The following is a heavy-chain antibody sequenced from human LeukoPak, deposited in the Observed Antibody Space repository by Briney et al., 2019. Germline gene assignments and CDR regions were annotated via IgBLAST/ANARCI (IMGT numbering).Heavy chain of an antibody. Sequence: ASVKVSYKVSGYTLTELSMHWVRQAPGKGLEWMGGFDPEDGETIYAQKFQGRVTMTEDTSTDTAYMELSSLRSEDTAVYYCATDRGYPNPGPFDPWGQGTLVTVSS. CDR1: GYTLTELS. D-gene: IGHD5-12*01. CDR3: ATDRGYPNPGPFDP. V-gene: IGHV1-24*01. CDR2: FDPEDGET. J-gene: IGHJ5*02.